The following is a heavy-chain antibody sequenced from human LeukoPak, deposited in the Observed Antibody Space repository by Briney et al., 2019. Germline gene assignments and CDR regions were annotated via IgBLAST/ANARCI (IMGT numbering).Heavy chain of an antibody. J-gene: IGHJ3*02. V-gene: IGHV4-39*07. CDR2: IYYSGST. Sequence: SETLSLTCTVSGGSISSSSYYWGWIRQPPGKGLEWIGSIYYSGSTYYNPSLKSRVTISVDTSKNQFSLKLSSVTAADTAVYYCASWKQWLFYAFDIWGQGTMVTVSS. CDR1: GGSISSSSYY. D-gene: IGHD6-19*01. CDR3: ASWKQWLFYAFDI.